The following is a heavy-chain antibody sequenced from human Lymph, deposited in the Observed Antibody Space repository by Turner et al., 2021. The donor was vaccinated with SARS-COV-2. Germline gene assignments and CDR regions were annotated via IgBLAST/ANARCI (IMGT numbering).Heavy chain of an antibody. CDR1: GGSATSSSDY. CDR3: ARQGWLRGYFDY. J-gene: IGHJ4*02. D-gene: IGHD5-18*01. CDR2: IYSSGIT. Sequence: QVQLQESGTGLVKPSETLSLTRTVSGGSATSSSDYWGWHRQPPGKGLEWIGKIYSSGITYDNPSLKSRVTISVDTSKIQFSLKLSSVTAADTSVYYCARQGWLRGYFDYWSQGTLGTVSS. V-gene: IGHV4-39*01.